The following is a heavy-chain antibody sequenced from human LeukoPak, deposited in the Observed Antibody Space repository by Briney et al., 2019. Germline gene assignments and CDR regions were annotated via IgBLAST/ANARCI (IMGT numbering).Heavy chain of an antibody. J-gene: IGHJ6*03. Sequence: SETLSLTCTVSGGSVSSGSYYWSWIRQPAGKGLEWIGRIYTSGSTNYNPSLKSRVTISVDTSKNQFSLKLNSVTAADTAVYYCAKKDYYYMDVWGKGTTVTVSS. CDR3: AKKDYYYMDV. CDR2: IYTSGST. V-gene: IGHV4-61*02. CDR1: GGSVSSGSYY.